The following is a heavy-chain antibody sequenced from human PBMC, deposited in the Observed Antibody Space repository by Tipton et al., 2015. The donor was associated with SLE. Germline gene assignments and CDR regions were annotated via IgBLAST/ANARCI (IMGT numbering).Heavy chain of an antibody. CDR2: IIVLFDTT. Sequence: QLVQSGAEVKKPGSSVKVSCKASGGTFSNSAFSWVRQAPGQGLEWMGGIIVLFDTTNYAQKFRGRVTITADEATRTAFMELRSLRSDDTAVYYCALRWPDTWTTVYWGQGTLVTVSS. V-gene: IGHV1-69*01. J-gene: IGHJ4*02. D-gene: IGHD5-12*01. CDR1: GGTFSNSA. CDR3: ALRWPDTWTTVY.